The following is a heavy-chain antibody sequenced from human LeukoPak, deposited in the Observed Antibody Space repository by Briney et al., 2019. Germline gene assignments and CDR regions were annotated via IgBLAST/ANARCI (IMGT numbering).Heavy chain of an antibody. CDR3: ARDLVGGSGSYLDY. Sequence: GGSLRLSCAASGFTFTTSGMHWVRQAPGKGLEWVAVIWHDGNTQYYADSVKGRFTISRDNAKNSLYLQVNSLRADDTAVYFCARDLVGGSGSYLDYWGQGTLVTVSS. J-gene: IGHJ4*02. D-gene: IGHD3-10*01. V-gene: IGHV3-33*01. CDR1: GFTFTTSG. CDR2: IWHDGNTQ.